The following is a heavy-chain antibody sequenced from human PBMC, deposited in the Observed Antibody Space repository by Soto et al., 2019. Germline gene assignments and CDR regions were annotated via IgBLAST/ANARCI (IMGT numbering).Heavy chain of an antibody. J-gene: IGHJ6*02. CDR3: AANRGYNYYYGMDV. D-gene: IGHD3-22*01. CDR2: ISGSSGST. V-gene: IGHV3-23*01. CDR1: GFTFSSYA. Sequence: GGSLRLSCAASGFTFSSYAMSWVRQAPGKGLEWVSAISGSSGSTYYADSVKGRFTISRDNSKNTLYLQMNSLRAEDTAVYYCAANRGYNYYYGMDVWGQGTTVTVSS.